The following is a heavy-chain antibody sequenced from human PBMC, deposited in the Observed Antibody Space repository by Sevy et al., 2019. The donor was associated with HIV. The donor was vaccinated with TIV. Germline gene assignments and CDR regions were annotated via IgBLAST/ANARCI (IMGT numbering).Heavy chain of an antibody. CDR3: ARGDELNSYYYGMDV. J-gene: IGHJ6*02. V-gene: IGHV6-1*01. CDR1: GDSVSTSSAT. D-gene: IGHD1-7*01. CDR2: TYYRSKWYS. Sequence: KQSQTLSLTCAISGDSVSTSSATWNWFRQFPSRGLEWLGRTYYRSKWYSDYEVSVKGRVTINPDTSKNQFSLHLESVTPEDTAVYFCARGDELNSYYYGMDVWGQGTTVTVSS.